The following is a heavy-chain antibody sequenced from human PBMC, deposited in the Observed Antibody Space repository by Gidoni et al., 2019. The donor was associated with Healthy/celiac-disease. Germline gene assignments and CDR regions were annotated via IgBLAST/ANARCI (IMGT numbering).Heavy chain of an antibody. D-gene: IGHD3-3*01. J-gene: IGHJ5*02. CDR3: ARAGFLEWLLYRFDP. CDR2: SNPNSGGT. V-gene: IGHV1-2*02. Sequence: QVQLVQSGAEVKKPGASVKVSCKASGYTFTGYYMHWVRQAPGQGLEWMGWSNPNSGGTNYAQKFQGRVTMTRDTSISTAYMELRRLRSDDTAVYYCARAGFLEWLLYRFDPWGQGTLVTVSS. CDR1: GYTFTGYY.